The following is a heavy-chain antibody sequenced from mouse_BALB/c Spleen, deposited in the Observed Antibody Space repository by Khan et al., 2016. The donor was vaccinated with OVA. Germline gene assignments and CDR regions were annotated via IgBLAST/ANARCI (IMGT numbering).Heavy chain of an antibody. D-gene: IGHD2-3*01. CDR3: ARRGMGAMDY. J-gene: IGHJ4*01. CDR1: GYTFSSYW. Sequence: QVQLQQSGAELMKPGASVKISCKATGYTFSSYWIEWVKQRPGHGLEWIGEILPGSGSSKYNEKFKGKATFTADTSSNTAYMQFSSLTSEESADYYGARRGMGAMDYWGQGTLVTVSS. CDR2: ILPGSGSS. V-gene: IGHV1-9*01.